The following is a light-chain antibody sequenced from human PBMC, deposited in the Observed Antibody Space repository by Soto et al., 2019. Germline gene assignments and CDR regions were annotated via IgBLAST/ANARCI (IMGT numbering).Light chain of an antibody. CDR3: QNYNSWLPWT. Sequence: EIVMTQSPATLSVSPGERATLSCRASQSINSNLAWYQQKPGQAPRLLIYRASTRATGIPARFSGSGSGTEFTLTITSVQSEDFAVYYCQNYNSWLPWTFGQGTKVEIK. J-gene: IGKJ1*01. CDR1: QSINSN. V-gene: IGKV3-15*01. CDR2: RAS.